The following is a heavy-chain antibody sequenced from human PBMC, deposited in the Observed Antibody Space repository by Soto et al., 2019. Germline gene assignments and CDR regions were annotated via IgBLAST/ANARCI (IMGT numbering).Heavy chain of an antibody. Sequence: EVQLVESGGGLVQPGGSLKLSCAASGFTFSDSAMHWVRQASGKGLEWVGRIRSKVNTYATAYAASVKGRFTISRDDSMNTAYLQMNSLKTEDTAVYCCTRRRDWTAMDPLDYWGQGTLVTVSS. V-gene: IGHV3-73*02. CDR1: GFTFSDSA. D-gene: IGHD5-18*01. J-gene: IGHJ4*02. CDR2: IRSKVNTYAT. CDR3: TRRRDWTAMDPLDY.